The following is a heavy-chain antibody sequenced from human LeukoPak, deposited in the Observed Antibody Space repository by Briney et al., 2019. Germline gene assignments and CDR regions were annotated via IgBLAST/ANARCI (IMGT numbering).Heavy chain of an antibody. Sequence: GGSLRLSCAASGFTFTSYAMNWVRQAPGKGLEWVSSISSSSTYIHYADSVKGRFTISRDNARDSLYLQMNSLRVEDTAIYYCARGFCSTTSCPPWGWGQGTLVTVSS. CDR3: ARGFCSTTSCPPWG. J-gene: IGHJ4*02. CDR1: GFTFTSYA. D-gene: IGHD2-2*01. CDR2: ISSSSTYI. V-gene: IGHV3-21*06.